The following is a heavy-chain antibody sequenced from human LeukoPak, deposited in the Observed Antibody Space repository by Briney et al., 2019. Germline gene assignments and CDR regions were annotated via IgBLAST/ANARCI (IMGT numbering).Heavy chain of an antibody. V-gene: IGHV1-18*01. J-gene: IGHJ5*02. Sequence: ASVKVSCTASGYTFTSYGISWVRQAPGQGLEWMGWISAYNGNTNYAQKLQGRVTMTTDTSTSTAYMELRSLRSDDTAVYYCARDHLRFLEWLPNWFDPWGQGTLVTVSS. CDR3: ARDHLRFLEWLPNWFDP. CDR1: GYTFTSYG. CDR2: ISAYNGNT. D-gene: IGHD3-3*01.